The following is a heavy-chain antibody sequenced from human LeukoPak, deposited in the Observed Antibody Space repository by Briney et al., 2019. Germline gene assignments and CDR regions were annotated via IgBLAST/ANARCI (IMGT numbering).Heavy chain of an antibody. CDR2: IIPIFGTA. J-gene: IGHJ5*02. D-gene: IGHD3-10*01. CDR3: ATGGSGSYPSKNWSDP. CDR1: GGTFSSYA. V-gene: IGHV1-69*13. Sequence: ASVKVSCKASGGTFSSYAISWVRQAPGQGLEWMGGIIPIFGTANYAQKFQGRVTITADESTSTAYMELSSLRSEDTAVYYCATGGSGSYPSKNWSDPWGQGTLVTVSS.